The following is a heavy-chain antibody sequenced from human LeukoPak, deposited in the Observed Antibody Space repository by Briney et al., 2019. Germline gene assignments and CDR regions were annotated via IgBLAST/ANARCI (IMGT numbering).Heavy chain of an antibody. CDR1: GFTFSSYS. J-gene: IGHJ4*02. Sequence: GGSLRLSCAASGFTFSSYSMNWVRQAPGKGLEWVSYISSSSSTIYYADSVKGRFTISRDNAKNSLYLQMNSLRAEDTAVYYCARVSRDIVVVVAADNFDHWGQGTLVTVSS. V-gene: IGHV3-48*04. CDR3: ARVSRDIVVVVAADNFDH. CDR2: ISSSSSTI. D-gene: IGHD2-15*01.